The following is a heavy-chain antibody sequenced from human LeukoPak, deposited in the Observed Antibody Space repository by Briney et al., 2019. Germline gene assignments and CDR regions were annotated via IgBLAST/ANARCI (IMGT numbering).Heavy chain of an antibody. CDR3: AREHGEMTTNGHYFDY. CDR1: EGTFSSYA. Sequence: SVKVSCKASEGTFSSYAISWVRQAPGQGLEWMGRIIPILGIANCAQKFQGRVTITADKSTSTAYMELSSLRSEDTAVYYCAREHGEMTTNGHYFDYWGQGTLVTVSS. CDR2: IIPILGIA. D-gene: IGHD5-24*01. J-gene: IGHJ4*02. V-gene: IGHV1-69*04.